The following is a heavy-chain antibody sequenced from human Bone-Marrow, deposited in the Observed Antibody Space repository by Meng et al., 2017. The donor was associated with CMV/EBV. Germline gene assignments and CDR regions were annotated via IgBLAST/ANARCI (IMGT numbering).Heavy chain of an antibody. CDR3: ARLLYDYYGSGTCDY. CDR1: GFTLSDYW. Sequence: GESLKISCAASGFTLSDYWMHWVRQAPGKGLMWVARIYIDERRAPNTMHADSVKGRFTISSDNAKNTLYLQMNSLRVEDTAVYYCARLLYDYYGSGTCDYWGQGTLVTVSS. D-gene: IGHD3-10*01. V-gene: IGHV3-74*03. CDR2: IYIDERRAPNT. J-gene: IGHJ4*02.